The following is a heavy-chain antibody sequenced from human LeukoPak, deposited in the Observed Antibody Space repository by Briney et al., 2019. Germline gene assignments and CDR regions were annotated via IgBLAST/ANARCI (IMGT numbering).Heavy chain of an antibody. D-gene: IGHD1-26*01. Sequence: GGSLRLSRAASGFTFTTYAMSWVRQAPGKGLEWVSTISGSRGSTYYADSVKGRFTISRDNSKNTVYLQMNSLRAEDTAVYYCAKDQQWDLPHYFDSWGQGALVTVSS. CDR1: GFTFTTYA. CDR2: ISGSRGST. CDR3: AKDQQWDLPHYFDS. V-gene: IGHV3-23*01. J-gene: IGHJ4*02.